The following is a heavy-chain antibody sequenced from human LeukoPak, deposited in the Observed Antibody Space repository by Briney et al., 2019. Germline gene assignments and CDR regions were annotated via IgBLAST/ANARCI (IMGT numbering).Heavy chain of an antibody. CDR2: IYSSGST. CDR1: GASISSYY. CDR3: ARSDFWSGYYPHFDY. J-gene: IGHJ4*02. D-gene: IGHD3-3*01. V-gene: IGHV4-4*07. Sequence: PSETLSLTCTVSGASISSYYWSWVRQPAGKGLEWIGRIYSSGSTNYNPSLKSRVTMSLDTSKNQFSLKLTSVTAADTAVYCCARSDFWSGYYPHFDYWGQGTLVTVSS.